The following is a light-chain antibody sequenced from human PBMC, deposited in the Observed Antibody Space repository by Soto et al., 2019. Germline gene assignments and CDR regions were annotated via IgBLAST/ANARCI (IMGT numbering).Light chain of an antibody. CDR1: QSISSY. Sequence: DIQMTQSPSSLPASVGDRVTITCRASQSISSYLNWYQQKPGKAPKLLIYAASSLQSGVPSRFSGSGSGTDFTLTISSLQPEDFATYYCQQSYSTLGPWTFGQGTKLEIK. CDR3: QQSYSTLGPWT. V-gene: IGKV1-39*01. CDR2: AAS. J-gene: IGKJ2*01.